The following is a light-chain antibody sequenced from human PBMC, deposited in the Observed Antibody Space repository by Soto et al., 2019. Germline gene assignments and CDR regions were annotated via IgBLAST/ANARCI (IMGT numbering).Light chain of an antibody. CDR3: QQSYSTPRT. CDR2: AAS. V-gene: IGKV1-39*01. CDR1: QSISSN. J-gene: IGKJ1*01. Sequence: DIQMTQSPSSLSASVGDRVTITCRASQSISSNLNWYQQKPGKAPMLLIYAASTLQSEVPSRFSGSGSGTYFTLTISSLQPEDFATYYCQQSYSTPRTFGQGTKVDIK.